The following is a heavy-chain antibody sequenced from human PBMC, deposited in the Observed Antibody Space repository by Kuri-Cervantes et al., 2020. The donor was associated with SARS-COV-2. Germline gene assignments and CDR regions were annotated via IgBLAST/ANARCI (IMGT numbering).Heavy chain of an antibody. J-gene: IGHJ4*02. CDR3: ASPRRNYYDSSGYYFWGFDY. Sequence: SVKVSCKASGGTFSSYAITWVRQAPGQGLEWMGGIIPFFGTANYAQKFQGRVRITADKSTSTAYMELSSLRSEDTAVYYCASPRRNYYDSSGYYFWGFDYWGQGTLVTVSS. V-gene: IGHV1-69*06. CDR2: IIPFFGTA. CDR1: GGTFSSYA. D-gene: IGHD3-22*01.